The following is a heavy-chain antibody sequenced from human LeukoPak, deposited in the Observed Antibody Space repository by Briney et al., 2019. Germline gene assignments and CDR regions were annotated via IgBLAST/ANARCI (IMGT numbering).Heavy chain of an antibody. V-gene: IGHV3-30*02. CDR1: GFTFSNYG. CDR2: IRYGGSNK. D-gene: IGHD3-22*01. J-gene: IGHJ4*02. CDR3: AKELDHDSSGYAPTDY. Sequence: GGSLRLSCAASGFTFSNYGMHWLRQAPGKGLEWVSFIRYGGSNKFYVDSGKGRFTISRDNSKNMVYLQMNSLRDADTAVYYCAKELDHDSSGYAPTDYWGQGTLVTVSS.